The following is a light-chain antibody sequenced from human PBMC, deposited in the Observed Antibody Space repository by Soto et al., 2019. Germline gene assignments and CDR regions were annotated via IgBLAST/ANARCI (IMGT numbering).Light chain of an antibody. Sequence: IVMTQSPDTLYVSPGEGATLSCRAIQSVRTKLAWYQQKAGQAPRLLIYGASTRATGIPDRFSGSGSGTEFTLTISSLQSEDFALYFCQQYNNWPFSFGPGTRLEIK. V-gene: IGKV3-15*01. J-gene: IGKJ5*01. CDR1: QSVRTK. CDR3: QQYNNWPFS. CDR2: GAS.